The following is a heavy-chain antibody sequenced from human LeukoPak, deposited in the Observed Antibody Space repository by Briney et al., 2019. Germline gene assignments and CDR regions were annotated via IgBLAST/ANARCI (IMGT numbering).Heavy chain of an antibody. J-gene: IGHJ4*02. CDR1: GGSISSTSHY. CDR3: ARRESIVMVVAARGFDY. CDR2: IYYSGST. D-gene: IGHD2-15*01. Sequence: PSETLSLTCTVSGGSISSTSHYWGWIRQPPGKGLECIGSIYYSGSTSYNPSLKSRVTISVDTSKNQFSLKLSSVTAADTAVYYCARRESIVMVVAARGFDYWGQGTLVTVSS. V-gene: IGHV4-39*01.